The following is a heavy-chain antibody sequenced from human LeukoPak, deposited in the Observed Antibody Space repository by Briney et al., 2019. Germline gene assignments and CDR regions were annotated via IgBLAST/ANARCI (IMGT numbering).Heavy chain of an antibody. J-gene: IGHJ4*02. CDR3: ARGGSSGYYPLPFDY. CDR1: GYTFTSYG. D-gene: IGHD3-22*01. CDR2: ISAYNGNT. Sequence: GASVKVSCKASGYTFTSYGISWVRQAPGQGLEWMGWISAYNGNTNYAQKLQGRVTMTTDTSTSTAYMELRSLRSDDTAVYYCARGGSSGYYPLPFDYWGQGTLVTVSS. V-gene: IGHV1-18*01.